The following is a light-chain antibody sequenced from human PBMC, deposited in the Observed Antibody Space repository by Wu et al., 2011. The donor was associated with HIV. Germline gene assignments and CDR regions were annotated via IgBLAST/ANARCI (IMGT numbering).Light chain of an antibody. J-gene: IGKJ2*03. CDR1: QGISSF. CDR3: QQVDSYPXS. CDR2: SAS. V-gene: IGKV1-9*01. Sequence: IQLTQSPSSLSASVGDRVTITCRASQGISSFLAWYQQKPGKAPELLIYSASRLQSGVPPRFSGRGSGTDFTLIISSLQPEDSASYYCQQVDSYPXSFGQGTKLEIK.